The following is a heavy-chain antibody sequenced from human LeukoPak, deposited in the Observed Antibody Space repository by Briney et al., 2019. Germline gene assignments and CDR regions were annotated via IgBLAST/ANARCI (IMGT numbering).Heavy chain of an antibody. CDR2: ISSRGSGV. CDR3: ARESGGSWTNFDY. Sequence: GGSLRLSCAAFGFSFSDYYISWIRQAPGKGLEWLSYISSRGSGVWYADSVKGRFAISRDNAKNSVYLEVSSLRGDDTAVYYCARESGGSWTNFDYWGQGTLVAVSS. D-gene: IGHD6-13*01. CDR1: GFSFSDYY. V-gene: IGHV3-11*01. J-gene: IGHJ4*02.